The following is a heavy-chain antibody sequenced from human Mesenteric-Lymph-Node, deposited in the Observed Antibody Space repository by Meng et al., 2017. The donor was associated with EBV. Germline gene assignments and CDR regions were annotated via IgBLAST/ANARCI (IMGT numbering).Heavy chain of an antibody. CDR1: GESFSDHY. CDR3: ALIIVGATHFDY. J-gene: IGHJ4*02. D-gene: IGHD1-26*01. CDR2: IYYSGST. Sequence: QVQIQDWGAGLLNPSETLSLICTVYGESFSDHYWSWIRQPPGKGLEWIGYIYYSGSTNYNPSLKSRVTISVDTSKNQFSLKLSSVTAADTAVYYCALIIVGATHFDYWGQGTLVTVAS. V-gene: IGHV4-59*11.